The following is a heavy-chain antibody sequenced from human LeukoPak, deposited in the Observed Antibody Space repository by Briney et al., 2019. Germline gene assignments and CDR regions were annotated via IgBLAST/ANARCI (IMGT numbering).Heavy chain of an antibody. CDR2: ISSSGTTI. CDR3: GRDLFHYGSGSYSY. J-gene: IGHJ4*02. D-gene: IGHD3-10*01. Sequence: GGSLRLSCAASGFTFSDYYMNWIRQAPGKGLEWVSYISSSGTTIYYADSVKGRFTISRDNAKNSLYLQMNSLRAEDTAVYYCGRDLFHYGSGSYSYWGQGTLVTVSS. CDR1: GFTFSDYY. V-gene: IGHV3-11*04.